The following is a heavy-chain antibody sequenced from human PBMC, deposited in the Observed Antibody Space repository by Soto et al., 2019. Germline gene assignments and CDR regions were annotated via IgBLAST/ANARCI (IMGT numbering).Heavy chain of an antibody. CDR3: AKGRSYYYYYGVDV. CDR1: GRTFISCA. J-gene: IGHJ6*02. CDR2: IIDSGGST. V-gene: IGHV3-23*01. Sequence: SLSLSSADPGRTFISCAMVSLSQSPGQGLEWVSDIIDSGGSTYYADSVKGRFTISRDNSKSTLYLQMNSLRAEDTALYYCAKGRSYYYYYGVDVWGQGTTVTVSS.